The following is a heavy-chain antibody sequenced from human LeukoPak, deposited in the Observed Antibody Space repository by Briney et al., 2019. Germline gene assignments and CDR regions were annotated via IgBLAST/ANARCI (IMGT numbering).Heavy chain of an antibody. V-gene: IGHV1-69*10. CDR2: IIPILGIA. CDR3: ARDAVVVVAATPFDY. Sequence: ASLKVSCKASGGTFSSYAISWVRQAPGQGLEWMGGIIPILGIANYAQKFQGRVTITADKSTSTAYMELSSLRSEDTAVYYCARDAVVVVAATPFDYWGQGTLVTVSS. D-gene: IGHD2-15*01. CDR1: GGTFSSYA. J-gene: IGHJ4*02.